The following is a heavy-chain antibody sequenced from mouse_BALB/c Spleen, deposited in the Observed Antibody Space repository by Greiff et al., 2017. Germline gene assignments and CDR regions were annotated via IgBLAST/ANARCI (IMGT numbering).Heavy chain of an antibody. Sequence: EVQLQESGPSLVKPSQTLSLTCSVTGDSITSGYWNWIRKFPGNKLEYMGYISYSGSTYYNPSLKSRISITRDTSKNQYYLQLNSVTTEDTATYYCASLHYYGSSYDAMDYWGQGTSVTVSS. CDR3: ASLHYYGSSYDAMDY. V-gene: IGHV3-8*02. CDR2: ISYSGST. D-gene: IGHD1-1*01. J-gene: IGHJ4*01. CDR1: GDSITSGY.